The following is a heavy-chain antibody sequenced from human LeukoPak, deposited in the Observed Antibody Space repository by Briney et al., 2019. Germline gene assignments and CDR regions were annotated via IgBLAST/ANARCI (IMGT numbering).Heavy chain of an antibody. J-gene: IGHJ4*02. D-gene: IGHD3-10*01. Sequence: SETLSLTCTVSGGSISSYYWSWIRQPPRKRLECIGRIYTSGSTNYNPPLKSRGTMSVDTSKNQFSLKLSSVTAADTAVYYCARNYRFYGSGSYYFDYWGQGTLVTVSS. CDR1: GGSISSYY. CDR3: ARNYRFYGSGSYYFDY. CDR2: IYTSGST. V-gene: IGHV4-4*07.